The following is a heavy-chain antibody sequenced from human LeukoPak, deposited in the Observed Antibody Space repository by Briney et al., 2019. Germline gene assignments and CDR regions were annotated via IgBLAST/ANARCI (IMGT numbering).Heavy chain of an antibody. J-gene: IGHJ5*02. CDR3: TRVAQSGPTGWFDP. Sequence: GGSLRLSCTASGFTVSSNCMSWVRQAPGKGLEWVSLIYSVGDTYYADSVKGRFTISRDNPGNVFYLQMDSLRAEDTAVYYCTRVAQSGPTGWFDPWGQGTLVTVSS. CDR1: GFTVSSNC. V-gene: IGHV3-66*01. CDR2: IYSVGDT. D-gene: IGHD1-1*01.